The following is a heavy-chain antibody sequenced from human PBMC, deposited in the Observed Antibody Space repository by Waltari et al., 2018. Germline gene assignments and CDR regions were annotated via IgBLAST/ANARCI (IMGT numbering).Heavy chain of an antibody. V-gene: IGHV1-69-2*01. CDR3: VTALGDRSSASRPFDV. CDR2: VDPEDGET. CDR1: GYRFTDYY. D-gene: IGHD3-10*01. Sequence: EVQLLQSGTELKKPGSTVKISCQVSGYRFTDYYIHWVQQAPGKGHHWMGLVDPEDGETIYAERFQGRVTITADTSTETAFMELSSLTSDDTAVYYCVTALGDRSSASRPFDVWGLGTLITVSS. J-gene: IGHJ3*01.